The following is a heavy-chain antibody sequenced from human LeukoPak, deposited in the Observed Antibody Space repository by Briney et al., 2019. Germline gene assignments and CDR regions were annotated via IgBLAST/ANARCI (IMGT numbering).Heavy chain of an antibody. J-gene: IGHJ4*02. CDR3: AKALGRYYDSSGYYAIDY. CDR1: GFTFSNYA. CDR2: IRDSGGSA. Sequence: GGSLRLSCAASGFTFSNYAMNWVRQAPGKGLEWVSAIRDSGGSAYYTDSVKGRFTISRDNSKNTLYLQMHSLRAEDTAVYYCAKALGRYYDSSGYYAIDYWGQGTLVTVSS. D-gene: IGHD3-22*01. V-gene: IGHV3-23*01.